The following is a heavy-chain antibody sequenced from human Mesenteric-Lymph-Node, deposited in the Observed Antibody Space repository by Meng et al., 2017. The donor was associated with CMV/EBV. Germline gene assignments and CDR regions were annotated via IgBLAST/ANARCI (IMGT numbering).Heavy chain of an antibody. CDR3: ARGGVRGDAFDV. V-gene: IGHV3-53*01. J-gene: IGHJ3*01. CDR2: IYRGGDT. CDR1: GFTFRNYW. Sequence: GGSLRLSCAASGFTFRNYWMDWVRQAPGKGLEWVSVIYRGGDTKYADSVKGRFTISRDNSKNTLFLQMNDLRGEDTALYYCARGGVRGDAFDVWGRGTMVTVSS. D-gene: IGHD2-8*01.